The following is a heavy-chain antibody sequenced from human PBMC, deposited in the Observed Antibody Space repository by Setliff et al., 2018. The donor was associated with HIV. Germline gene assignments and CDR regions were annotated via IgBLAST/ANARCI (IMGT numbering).Heavy chain of an antibody. D-gene: IGHD1-1*01. J-gene: IGHJ4*02. CDR1: GFTFNNAW. Sequence: GGSLRLSCAASGFTFNNAWMSWVRLAPGKGLEWVGRIKSKTDGGTTDYSAPVKGRFIISRNDPKNTLYLQMNRLETEDTAVYYCTTAGHGSLDFDYWGQGTRVTVSS. CDR2: IKSKTDGGTT. V-gene: IGHV3-15*01. CDR3: TTAGHGSLDFDY.